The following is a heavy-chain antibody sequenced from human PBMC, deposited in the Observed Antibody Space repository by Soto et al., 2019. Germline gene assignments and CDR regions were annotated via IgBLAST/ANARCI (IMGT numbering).Heavy chain of an antibody. CDR2: IKQDGSEE. CDR3: AREDGSGFDWFDP. CDR1: GFTFSSYW. V-gene: IGHV3-7*01. J-gene: IGHJ5*02. Sequence: EVQLVESGEGLVQPGGSLRLSCAASGFTFSSYWMSWVRQAPGKGLEWVANIKQDGSEEYYVDSVKGRLTISKDNAKNSLYLQMNSLRAEDTAVYYCAREDGSGFDWFDPWGQGTLVTVSS. D-gene: IGHD6-19*01.